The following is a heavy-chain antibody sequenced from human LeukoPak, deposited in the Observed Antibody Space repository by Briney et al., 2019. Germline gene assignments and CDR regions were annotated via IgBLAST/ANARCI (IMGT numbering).Heavy chain of an antibody. CDR2: IDWDDDK. Sequence: SGPALVKPTQTLTLTCTFSGFSLSTSGMCVSWIRQPPGKALEWLARIDWDDDKYYSTSLKTRLTISKDTSKNQVVPTMTNMDPVDTATYYCARDKSSTGLYYYYGMDVWGQGTTVTVSS. D-gene: IGHD2-2*01. J-gene: IGHJ6*02. CDR3: ARDKSSTGLYYYYGMDV. CDR1: GFSLSTSGMC. V-gene: IGHV2-70*11.